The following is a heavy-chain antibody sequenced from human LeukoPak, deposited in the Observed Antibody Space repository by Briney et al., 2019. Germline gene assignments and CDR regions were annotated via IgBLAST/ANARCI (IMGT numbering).Heavy chain of an antibody. Sequence: PSETLSLTCTVSGGSISSYYWSWIRQPPGKGLEWIGYIYYSGSTNYNPSLKSRVTISVDTSKNQFSLKLSSVTAADTAMYYCARDLTAAAGIGRAYYYYYMDVWGKGTTVTVSS. J-gene: IGHJ6*03. D-gene: IGHD6-13*01. CDR1: GGSISSYY. V-gene: IGHV4-59*01. CDR3: ARDLTAAAGIGRAYYYYYMDV. CDR2: IYYSGST.